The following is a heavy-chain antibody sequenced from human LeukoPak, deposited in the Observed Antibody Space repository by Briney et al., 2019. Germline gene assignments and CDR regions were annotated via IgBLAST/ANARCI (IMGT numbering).Heavy chain of an antibody. J-gene: IGHJ2*01. D-gene: IGHD6-13*01. CDR1: GYSFATYR. CDR2: IYPGDSDT. V-gene: IGHV5-51*01. Sequence: GESLKISCKGSGYSFATYRIGWVRQMPGKGLEWMAIIYPGDSDTKYSPSFQGQVTISADKSISTAYLQWSSLQASDTAIYYCARRGHGSSWYWHFDLWGRGTLVTVSS. CDR3: ARRGHGSSWYWHFDL.